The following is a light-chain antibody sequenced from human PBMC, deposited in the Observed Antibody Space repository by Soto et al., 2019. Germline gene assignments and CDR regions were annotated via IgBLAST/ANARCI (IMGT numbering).Light chain of an antibody. CDR2: DVS. CDR1: SSDVGTYNY. CDR3: CSYAGSYINYV. V-gene: IGLV2-11*01. J-gene: IGLJ1*01. Sequence: QSVLTQPRSVSGSPGQSVTISCAGTSSDVGTYNYVSWYQQHPGKAPKLVISDVSRRPSGVPDRFSGSKSGNTASLTISGLQAEDEADYYCCSYAGSYINYVFGTGTKVT.